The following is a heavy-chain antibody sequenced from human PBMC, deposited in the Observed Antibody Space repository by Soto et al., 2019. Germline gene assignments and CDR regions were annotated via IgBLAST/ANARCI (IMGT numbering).Heavy chain of an antibody. J-gene: IGHJ4*02. CDR2: IYSGGST. CDR3: ARISAVVQDYFDY. V-gene: IGHV3-53*01. Sequence: SCAASGFTVSSNYMSWVRQAPGKGLEWVSVIYSGGSTYYADSVKGRFTISRDNSKNTLYLQMNSLRAEDTAVYYCARISAVVQDYFDYWGQGTLVTVSS. D-gene: IGHD2-15*01. CDR1: GFTVSSNY.